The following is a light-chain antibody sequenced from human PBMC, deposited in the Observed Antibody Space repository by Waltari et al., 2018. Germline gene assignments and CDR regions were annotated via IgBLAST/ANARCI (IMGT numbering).Light chain of an antibody. CDR2: GAS. Sequence: EIVLTQSPGTLSLSPGERATLPCRASQSVSSNYLAWYQQKPGQAPRPLIYGASSRATGIPDGFSGSGSGTDFTLAISRLEPEDFAVYYCQQYGNSPRTFGQGTKVEVK. CDR1: QSVSSNY. CDR3: QQYGNSPRT. V-gene: IGKV3-20*01. J-gene: IGKJ1*01.